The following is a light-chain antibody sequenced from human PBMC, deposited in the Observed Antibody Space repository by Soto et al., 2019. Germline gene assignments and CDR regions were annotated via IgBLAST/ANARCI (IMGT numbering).Light chain of an antibody. Sequence: EIVMTQSPATLSVSAGERATLSCRASQSVSSNLAWYQQKGGQAPRLLIYGASSRATGIPDRFSGSGSGTDFTLTISRLEPDDFAVYYCQQYGSSSTFGQGTRLEIK. J-gene: IGKJ5*01. V-gene: IGKV3-20*01. CDR1: QSVSSN. CDR2: GAS. CDR3: QQYGSSST.